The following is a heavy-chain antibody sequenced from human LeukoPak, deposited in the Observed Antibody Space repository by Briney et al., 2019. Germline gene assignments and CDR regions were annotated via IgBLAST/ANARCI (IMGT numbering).Heavy chain of an antibody. D-gene: IGHD3-10*01. V-gene: IGHV4-34*01. CDR3: AREIPYYYGSGSYRNRFDP. CDR1: GGSFSGYY. CDR2: INHSGST. J-gene: IGHJ5*02. Sequence: SSETLSLTCAVYGGSFSGYYWSWIRQPPGKGLEWIGEINHSGSTNYNPSLKSRVTISVDTSKNQFSLKLSSVTAADTAVYYCAREIPYYYGSGSYRNRFDPWGQGTLVTVSS.